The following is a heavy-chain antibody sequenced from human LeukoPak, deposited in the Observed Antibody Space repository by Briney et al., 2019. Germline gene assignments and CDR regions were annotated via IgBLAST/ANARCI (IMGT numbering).Heavy chain of an antibody. J-gene: IGHJ6*04. D-gene: IGHD3-22*01. CDR3: ARSIVVGSSDV. V-gene: IGHV4-59*01. CDR2: IYYSGST. CDR1: GGSIRRYY. Sequence: PSETLSLTCTVSGGSIRRYYWSWLRQPPGKGLEWIGYIYYSGSTNYNPSLKSRVTLSVGTSKNQFSLKLSSVTAADTAVYYCARSIVVGSSDVWGKGTTVTISS.